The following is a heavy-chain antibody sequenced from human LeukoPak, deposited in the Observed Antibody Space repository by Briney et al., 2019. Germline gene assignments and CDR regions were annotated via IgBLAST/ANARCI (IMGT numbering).Heavy chain of an antibody. Sequence: PSQTLSLTCAISGDSVSSNSAAWNWIRQSPSRGLEWLGRTYYRSKWHSDYAVSVKSRITINPDTSKSQFSLKLSSVTAADTAVYYCARGLEEWEPTQLGYWGQGTLVTVSS. V-gene: IGHV6-1*01. CDR1: GDSVSSNSAA. CDR3: ARGLEEWEPTQLGY. CDR2: TYYRSKWHS. D-gene: IGHD1-26*01. J-gene: IGHJ4*02.